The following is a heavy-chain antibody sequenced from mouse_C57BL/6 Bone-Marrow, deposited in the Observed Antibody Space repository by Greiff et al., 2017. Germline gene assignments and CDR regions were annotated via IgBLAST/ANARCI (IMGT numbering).Heavy chain of an antibody. J-gene: IGHJ2*01. Sequence: EVNLVESGGGLVKPGGSLKLSCAASGFTFSSYAMSWVRQTPEKRLEWVATISDGGSYTYYPDNVKGRFTISRDNAKNNLYLQMSHLKSEDTAMYYCAREAFSVKYPYFDYWGQGTTLTVSS. CDR2: ISDGGSYT. D-gene: IGHD5-1-1*01. CDR1: GFTFSSYA. V-gene: IGHV5-4*01. CDR3: AREAFSVKYPYFDY.